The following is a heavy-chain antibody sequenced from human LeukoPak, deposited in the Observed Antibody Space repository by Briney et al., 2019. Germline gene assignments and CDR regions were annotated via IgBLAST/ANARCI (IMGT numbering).Heavy chain of an antibody. CDR1: GGSISSSSYY. CDR3: ARQGFIFSHWFDP. Sequence: PSETLSLTCTVSGGSISSSSYYWGWIRPPPGKGLEWIGSIYYSGSTYYNPSLKSRVTISVDTSKNQFSLKLSSVTAADTAVYYCARQGFIFSHWFDPWGQGTLVTVSS. CDR2: IYYSGST. D-gene: IGHD3-16*02. V-gene: IGHV4-39*01. J-gene: IGHJ5*02.